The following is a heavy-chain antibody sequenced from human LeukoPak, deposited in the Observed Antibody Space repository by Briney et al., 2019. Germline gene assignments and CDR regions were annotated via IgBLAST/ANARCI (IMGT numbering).Heavy chain of an antibody. J-gene: IGHJ4*02. D-gene: IGHD6-19*01. CDR2: IYYSGST. Sequence: SETLSLTCTVSGGSFSSSSHYWGWIRQPPGKGLEWIGSIYYSGSTYYNPSLKSRVTISVDTSKNQFSLRLSSVTAADTAVYYCARGSSGWQFDYWGQGTLVTVSS. CDR3: ARGSSGWQFDY. CDR1: GGSFSSSSHY. V-gene: IGHV4-39*07.